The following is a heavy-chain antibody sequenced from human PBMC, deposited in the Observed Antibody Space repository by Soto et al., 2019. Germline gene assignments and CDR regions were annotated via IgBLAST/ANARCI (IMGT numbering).Heavy chain of an antibody. D-gene: IGHD2-15*01. J-gene: IGHJ5*02. CDR1: GGTFSSYA. Sequence: QVQLVQSGAEVKKPGSSVKVSCKASGGTFSSYAISWVRQAPGQGREGMGGIIPIFGTANYAQKFQGRVTITADKSTSTAYMELSSLRSEDTAVYYCARGALGYCSGGSCYLSWFDPWGQGTLVTVSS. CDR3: ARGALGYCSGGSCYLSWFDP. V-gene: IGHV1-69*06. CDR2: IIPIFGTA.